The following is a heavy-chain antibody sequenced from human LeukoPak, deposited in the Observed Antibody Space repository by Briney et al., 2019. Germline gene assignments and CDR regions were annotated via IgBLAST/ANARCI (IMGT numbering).Heavy chain of an antibody. J-gene: IGHJ5*02. CDR1: GGSISSYY. Sequence: SETLSLTCTVSGGSISSYYWSWIRQPPGKGLEWIGYIYYSGSTNYNPSLKSRVTISVDTSKNQFSLKLSSVTAADTAVYYCARGRGSYLRWFDPWGQGTLVTVSS. CDR2: IYYSGST. V-gene: IGHV4-59*12. D-gene: IGHD1-26*01. CDR3: ARGRGSYLRWFDP.